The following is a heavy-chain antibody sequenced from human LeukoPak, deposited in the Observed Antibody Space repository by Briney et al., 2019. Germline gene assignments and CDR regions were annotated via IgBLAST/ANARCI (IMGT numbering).Heavy chain of an antibody. V-gene: IGHV3-33*01. Sequence: GGALRLSCAASGFTFSSYGMHWVRQAPGKGLEWVAVIWYDGSNKYYADSVKGRFTISRDNSKNTLYLQPNSLRAEDTAVYYCATFVEHISSRDYLGQGTLVTVSS. D-gene: IGHD6-6*01. CDR3: ATFVEHISSRDY. CDR2: IWYDGSNK. CDR1: GFTFSSYG. J-gene: IGHJ4*02.